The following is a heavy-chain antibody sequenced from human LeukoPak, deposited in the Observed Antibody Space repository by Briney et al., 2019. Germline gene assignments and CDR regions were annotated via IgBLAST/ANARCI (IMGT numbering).Heavy chain of an antibody. CDR2: INPNSGGT. J-gene: IGHJ4*02. D-gene: IGHD5-12*01. Sequence: ASVKVSRKASGYTFTGYYMHWVRQAPGQGLEWMGWINPNSGGTNYAQKFQGRVTMTRDTSISTAYMELSRLRSDDTAVYYCARDRRGYSGYDFLFDYWGQGTLVTVSS. V-gene: IGHV1-2*02. CDR1: GYTFTGYY. CDR3: ARDRRGYSGYDFLFDY.